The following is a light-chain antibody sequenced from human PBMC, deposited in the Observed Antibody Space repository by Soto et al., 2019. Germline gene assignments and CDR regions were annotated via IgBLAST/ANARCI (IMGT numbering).Light chain of an antibody. CDR1: SSDVGGYNY. J-gene: IGLJ1*01. Sequence: QSALTQPRSVSGSPGQSVTNSCTGTSSDVGGYNYVSWYQQHPGKAPKLMIYDVSKRPSGVPDRFSGSKSGNTASLTISGLQAEDEADYYCCSYAGSHSLYVFGTGTKVTVL. CDR2: DVS. V-gene: IGLV2-11*01. CDR3: CSYAGSHSLYV.